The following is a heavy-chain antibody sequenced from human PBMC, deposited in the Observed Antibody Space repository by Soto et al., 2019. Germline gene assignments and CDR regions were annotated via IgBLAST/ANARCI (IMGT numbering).Heavy chain of an antibody. J-gene: IGHJ5*02. CDR2: ISAYNGNT. V-gene: IGHV1-18*01. CDR3: ARVFSYYDFWSGYYSTPNSWFDP. D-gene: IGHD3-3*01. Sequence: ASVKVSCTASGYTFTSYGISWVRQAPGQGLEWMGWISAYNGNTNYAQKLQGRVTMTTDTSTSTAYMELRSLRSDDTAVYYCARVFSYYDFWSGYYSTPNSWFDPWGQGTLVTVSS. CDR1: GYTFTSYG.